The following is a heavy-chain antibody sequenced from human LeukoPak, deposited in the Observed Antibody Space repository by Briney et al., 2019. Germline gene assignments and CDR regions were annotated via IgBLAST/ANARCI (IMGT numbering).Heavy chain of an antibody. CDR2: ISAYNGNT. J-gene: IGHJ4*02. CDR3: ASLGYYDSSGGLDY. CDR1: GDTFTSYG. D-gene: IGHD3-22*01. Sequence: VASVKVSCKASGDTFTSYGISWVRQAPGQGLEWMGWISAYNGNTNYAQKLQGRVTMTTDTSTSTAYMELRSLRSDDTAVYYCASLGYYDSSGGLDYWGQGTLVTVSS. V-gene: IGHV1-18*01.